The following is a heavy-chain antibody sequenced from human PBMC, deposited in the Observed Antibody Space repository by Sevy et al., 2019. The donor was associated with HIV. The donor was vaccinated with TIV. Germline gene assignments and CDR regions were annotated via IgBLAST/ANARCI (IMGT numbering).Heavy chain of an antibody. D-gene: IGHD6-6*01. V-gene: IGHV3-30*04. CDR3: ARGLAALPGYYYGMDV. CDR2: ILYDGSNK. CDR1: GFTCSTYG. J-gene: IGHJ6*02. Sequence: GGSLRLSCTASGFTCSTYGLHWVRQAPGKGLEWVAVILYDGSNKYYGDSVKGRFTISRDNSKNTLYLQMNSLRGEDTAVYYCARGLAALPGYYYGMDVWGQGTTVTVSS.